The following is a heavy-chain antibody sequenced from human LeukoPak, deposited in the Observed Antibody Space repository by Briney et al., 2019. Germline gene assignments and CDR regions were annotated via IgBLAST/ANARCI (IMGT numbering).Heavy chain of an antibody. CDR2: INPNSGGT. J-gene: IGHJ4*02. CDR3: ATEVVAATQGFWGAKTTTDY. Sequence: ASVKVSCKASGYTFTGYYMHWVRQSPGQGLEWMGWINPNSGGTNYAQKFQGRVTMTRDTSISTAYMELSRLRSDDTAVYYCATEVVAATQGFWGAKTTTDYWGQGTLVTVSS. D-gene: IGHD2-15*01. CDR1: GYTFTGYY. V-gene: IGHV1-2*02.